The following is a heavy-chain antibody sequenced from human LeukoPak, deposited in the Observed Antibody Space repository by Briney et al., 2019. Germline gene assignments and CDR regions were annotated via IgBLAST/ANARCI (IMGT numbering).Heavy chain of an antibody. CDR3: ARREYDFWSGYYTCFDY. CDR1: GFTFSSYS. J-gene: IGHJ4*02. CDR2: ISSSSSYI. V-gene: IGHV3-21*01. D-gene: IGHD3-3*01. Sequence: GGSLRLSCAASGFTFSSYSMNWVRQAPGKGLEWVSSISSSSSYIYYADSVKGRSTISRDNAKNSLYLQMNSLRAEDTAVYYCARREYDFWSGYYTCFDYWGQGTLVTVSS.